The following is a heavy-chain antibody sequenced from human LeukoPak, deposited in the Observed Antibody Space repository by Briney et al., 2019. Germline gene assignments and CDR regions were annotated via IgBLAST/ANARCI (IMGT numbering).Heavy chain of an antibody. D-gene: IGHD6-13*01. CDR3: EIAAAGKDY. CDR1: GGSISSGGFY. V-gene: IGHV4-30-2*01. J-gene: IGHJ4*02. CDR2: IYHSGST. Sequence: SETLSLTCTVSGGSISSGGFYWSWIRQPPGKGLEWIGYIYHSGSTYYNPSLKSRVTISVDRSKNQFSLKLSSVTAADTAVYYCEIAAAGKDYWGQGTLVTVSS.